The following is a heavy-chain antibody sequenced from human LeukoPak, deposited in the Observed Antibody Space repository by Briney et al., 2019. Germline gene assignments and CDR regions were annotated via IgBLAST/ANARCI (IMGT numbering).Heavy chain of an antibody. Sequence: PGGSLRLSCGVSGFSIGNYGMHWIRQAPGKGLEWVAMISHDGGAKYYGDSVKGRLTISRDNSDNTLYLQMNSLRVEDTAVYYCARDWGSSGWYNWFDPWGQGILVTVSS. CDR3: ARDWGSSGWYNWFDP. J-gene: IGHJ5*02. CDR1: GFSIGNYG. V-gene: IGHV3-30*03. D-gene: IGHD3-16*01. CDR2: ISHDGGAK.